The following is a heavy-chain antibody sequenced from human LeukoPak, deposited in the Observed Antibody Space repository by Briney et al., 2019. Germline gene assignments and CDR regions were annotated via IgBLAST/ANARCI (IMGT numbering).Heavy chain of an antibody. J-gene: IGHJ4*02. CDR2: IYTSGST. Sequence: SETLSLTCTVSGGSISSYYWSWIRQPAGKGLEWIGRIYTSGSTNYNPSLKSRVTMSVDTSKHQFSLKLSSVTAADTAVYYCARDYDSGDYFDYWGQGTLVTVSS. V-gene: IGHV4-4*07. CDR1: GGSISSYY. D-gene: IGHD3-22*01. CDR3: ARDYDSGDYFDY.